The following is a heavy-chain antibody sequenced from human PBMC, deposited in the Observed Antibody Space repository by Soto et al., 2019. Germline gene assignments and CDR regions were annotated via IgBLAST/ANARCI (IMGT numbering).Heavy chain of an antibody. CDR1: GGTFSSYA. V-gene: IGHV1-69*12. Sequence: QVQLVQSGAEVKKPGSSVKVSCKASGGTFSSYAITWVRQAPGHGHEWMGGIIPIFGTADYAQKFQGRVTITADESTSTAYMELSSLRSEDTAVYYCASSFQFHYYYGMDVWGQGTTVTVSS. CDR2: IIPIFGTA. J-gene: IGHJ6*02. CDR3: ASSFQFHYYYGMDV. D-gene: IGHD2-21*01.